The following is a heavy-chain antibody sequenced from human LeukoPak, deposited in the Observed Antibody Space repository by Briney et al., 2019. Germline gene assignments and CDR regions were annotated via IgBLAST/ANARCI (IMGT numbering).Heavy chain of an antibody. CDR1: GYTFTSYG. CDR3: ARDLWDCSSTSCYTPFDP. V-gene: IGHV1-18*01. Sequence: GTSVKVSCKASGYTFTSYGISWVRQAPGQGLEWMGWISAYNGNTNYAQKLQGRVTMTTDTSTSTAYMELRSLRSDGTAVYYCARDLWDCSSTSCYTPFDPWGQGTLVTVSS. D-gene: IGHD2-2*02. CDR2: ISAYNGNT. J-gene: IGHJ5*02.